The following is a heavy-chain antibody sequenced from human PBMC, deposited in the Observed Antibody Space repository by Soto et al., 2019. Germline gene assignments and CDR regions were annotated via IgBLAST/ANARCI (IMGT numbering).Heavy chain of an antibody. V-gene: IGHV3-30*18. CDR1: GFTFSSYG. D-gene: IGHD3-3*01. CDR2: ISYDGSNK. CDR3: AKDGAGVFGVVGPYYFDY. Sequence: GGSLRLSCAASGFTFSSYGMHWVRQAPGKGLEWVAVISYDGSNKYYADSVKGRFTISRDNSKNTLYLQMNSLRAEDTAVYYCAKDGAGVFGVVGPYYFDYWGQGTLVTVSS. J-gene: IGHJ4*02.